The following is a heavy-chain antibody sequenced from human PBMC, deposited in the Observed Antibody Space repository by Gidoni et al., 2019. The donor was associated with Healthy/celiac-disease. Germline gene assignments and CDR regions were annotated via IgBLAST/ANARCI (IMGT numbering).Heavy chain of an antibody. CDR1: GYTFTSYY. J-gene: IGHJ4*02. CDR2: INPSGGST. D-gene: IGHD6-13*01. CDR3: ARSRGIAAGTTGWARFDY. Sequence: QVQLVQSGAEVKKPGASVKVSCMVSGYTFTSYYMHWVRQDPGQGLEWMGIINPSGGSTSYAQKFQGRVTMTRDTSTSTVYMELSSLRSEDTAVYYCARSRGIAAGTTGWARFDYWGQGTLVTVSS. V-gene: IGHV1-46*01.